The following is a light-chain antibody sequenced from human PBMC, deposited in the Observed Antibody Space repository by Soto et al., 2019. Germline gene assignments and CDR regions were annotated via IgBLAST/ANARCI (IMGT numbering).Light chain of an antibody. CDR3: QQLLT. Sequence: EIVMTQSPATLSVSPGERATLSCRASQSVSSYLAWYQQKPGQAPRLLIYDASNRATGIPARFSGSGSGTDFTLTISSLEPEDFAVYYCQQLLTFGGGTKVDIK. V-gene: IGKV3-11*01. CDR1: QSVSSY. CDR2: DAS. J-gene: IGKJ4*01.